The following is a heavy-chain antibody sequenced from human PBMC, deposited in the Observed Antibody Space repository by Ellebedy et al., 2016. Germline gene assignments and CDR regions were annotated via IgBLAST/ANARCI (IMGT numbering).Heavy chain of an antibody. D-gene: IGHD2-15*01. CDR1: GGSFSGYY. Sequence: SETLSLTCAVYGGSFSGYYWPWIRQPPGKGLEWIGEINHSGSTNYNPSLKSRVTISVDTSKNQFSLKLSSVTAADTAVYYCARSRRIGDPYDAFDIWGQGTMVTVSS. CDR3: ARSRRIGDPYDAFDI. J-gene: IGHJ3*02. V-gene: IGHV4-34*01. CDR2: INHSGST.